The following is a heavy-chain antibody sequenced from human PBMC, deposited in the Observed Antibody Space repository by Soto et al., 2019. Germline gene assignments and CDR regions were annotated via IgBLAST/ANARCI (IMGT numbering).Heavy chain of an antibody. D-gene: IGHD3-22*01. Sequence: QVQLVQSGAEVRKPGSSVKVSCKASGGTFSTYAFNWVRQAPGQGLEWMGGIITIFGTANYAQKFQGRVTIHEEESPTTAYLELSRLRSEDTAVYYCACPDYDSRGYYEGGTYGMDVWGQGTTVTVSS. J-gene: IGHJ6*02. V-gene: IGHV1-69*01. CDR3: ACPDYDSRGYYEGGTYGMDV. CDR2: IITIFGTA. CDR1: GGTFSTYA.